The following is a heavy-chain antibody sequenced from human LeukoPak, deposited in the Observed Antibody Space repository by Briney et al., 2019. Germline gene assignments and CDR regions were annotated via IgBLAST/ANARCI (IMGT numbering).Heavy chain of an antibody. D-gene: IGHD3-3*01. J-gene: IGHJ4*02. V-gene: IGHV4-39*01. Sequence: PSETLSLTCTVSGGSISSSSYYWAWIRQPPGKGLECIGSIYYSGSTSYNPSLKSRVTISVDTSKNQFSLKLSSVTAADTAVYYCASLRERSYYARGFDYWGQGTLVTVSS. CDR1: GGSISSSSYY. CDR3: ASLRERSYYARGFDY. CDR2: IYYSGST.